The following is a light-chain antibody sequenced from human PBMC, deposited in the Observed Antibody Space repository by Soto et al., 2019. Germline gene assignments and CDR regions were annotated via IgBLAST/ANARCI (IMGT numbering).Light chain of an antibody. Sequence: SYELTQPPSVSVAPGQTARITCGGNNIGSKSVHWYQQKPGQAPVLVVYVDSDRPSGIPERFSGSNSGNTATLTISRVEAGDEADYYCQVCDSSSDPHWVFGGGTKLTVL. J-gene: IGLJ3*02. CDR2: VDS. CDR3: QVCDSSSDPHWV. V-gene: IGLV3-21*02. CDR1: NIGSKS.